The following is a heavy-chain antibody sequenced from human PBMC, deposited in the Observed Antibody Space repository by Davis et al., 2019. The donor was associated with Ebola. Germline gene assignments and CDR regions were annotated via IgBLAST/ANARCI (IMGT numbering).Heavy chain of an antibody. J-gene: IGHJ6*02. Sequence: GESLKISCAASGFTFSSYGMHWVRQAPGKGLEWVAFIRYDGSNKYYADSVKGRFTISRDNSKNTLYLQMNSLRAEDTAVYYCAKEATYFAALYYYGMDVWGQGTTVTVSS. CDR1: GFTFSSYG. CDR2: IRYDGSNK. V-gene: IGHV3-30*02. CDR3: AKEATYFAALYYYGMDV. D-gene: IGHD3-9*01.